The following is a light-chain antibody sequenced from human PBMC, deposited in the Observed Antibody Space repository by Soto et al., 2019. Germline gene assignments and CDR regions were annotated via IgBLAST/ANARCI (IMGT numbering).Light chain of an antibody. V-gene: IGLV1-44*01. J-gene: IGLJ1*01. CDR3: AAWDDSLNGPYV. Sequence: QSVLTQPPSASGTPGQRVTNSCSGSSSNIGSNTVNWYQQLPGTAPKLLIYSNNQRPSGVPDRFSGSKSGTSASLAISGLQSEDEADYYCAAWDDSLNGPYVFGTGTKVTVL. CDR1: SSNIGSNT. CDR2: SNN.